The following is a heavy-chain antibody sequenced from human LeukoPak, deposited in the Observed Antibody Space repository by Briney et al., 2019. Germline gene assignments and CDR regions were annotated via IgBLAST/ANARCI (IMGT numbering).Heavy chain of an antibody. J-gene: IGHJ4*02. D-gene: IGHD1-26*01. Sequence: GGSLRLSCAASGFTFSSYAMSWVRQAPGKGLEWVSTISGSGGTIYYADSVKGRFTISRDNSENTLYLQMNSLGAENTAVYYCAKVRGGSYLDFFDYWGQGTLVTVSS. CDR1: GFTFSSYA. V-gene: IGHV3-23*01. CDR2: ISGSGGTI. CDR3: AKVRGGSYLDFFDY.